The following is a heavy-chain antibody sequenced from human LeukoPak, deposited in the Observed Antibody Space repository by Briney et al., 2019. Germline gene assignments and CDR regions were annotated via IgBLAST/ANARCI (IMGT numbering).Heavy chain of an antibody. V-gene: IGHV5-51*01. CDR3: ARRGYSYGFYFDY. CDR2: IYPGDSDT. D-gene: IGHD5-18*01. Sequence: GESLKIFCKGSGYSFTSYWIGWVRQMPGKGLEWMGIIYPGDSDTRYSPSFQGQVTIPADKSISTAYLQWSSLKASDTAMYYCARRGYSYGFYFDYWGQGTLVTVSS. CDR1: GYSFTSYW. J-gene: IGHJ4*02.